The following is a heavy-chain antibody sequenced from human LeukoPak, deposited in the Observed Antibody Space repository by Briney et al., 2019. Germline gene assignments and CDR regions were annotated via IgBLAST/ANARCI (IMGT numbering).Heavy chain of an antibody. CDR1: GYSISSGYY. J-gene: IGHJ4*02. CDR3: ASTRDNDY. CDR2: IYHSGST. Sequence: SETLSLTCTVSGYSISSGYYWGWIRQPPGKGLEWIGSIYHSGSTYYNPSLKSRVTISVDTSKNQFSLKLSSVTAADTAVYYCASTRDNDYWGQGTLVTVSS. V-gene: IGHV4-38-2*02.